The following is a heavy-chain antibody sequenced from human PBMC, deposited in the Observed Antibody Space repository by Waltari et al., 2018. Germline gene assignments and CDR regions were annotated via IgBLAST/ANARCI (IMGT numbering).Heavy chain of an antibody. CDR3: ARSEGGYSYGYYYYGMDV. CDR2: MNPNSGNT. Sequence: QVQLVQSGAEVKKPGASVKVSCKASGYTFTSYDINWVRQATGQGLEWMGWMNPNSGNTGYAQKFQGRVTMTRKTSISTAYMERSSRRAEETAGYYCARSEGGYSYGYYYYGMDVWGQGTTVTVSS. J-gene: IGHJ6*02. V-gene: IGHV1-8*01. D-gene: IGHD5-18*01. CDR1: GYTFTSYD.